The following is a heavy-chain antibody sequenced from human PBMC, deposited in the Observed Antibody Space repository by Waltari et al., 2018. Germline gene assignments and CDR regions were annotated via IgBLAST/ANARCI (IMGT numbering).Heavy chain of an antibody. CDR2: VRSDGSA. D-gene: IGHD7-27*01. CDR1: GFTFSNHW. CDR3: TRDVPNSRFDP. Sequence: GGLVQPGGSLRLSCAGSGFTFSNHWMHWVRQVPGKGLEWVSHVRSDGSATYADSVKGRFTSSRDDAKNTMYLQMNSLRDEDTAVYYCTRDVPNSRFDPWGQGTLVTVSS. V-gene: IGHV3-74*01. J-gene: IGHJ5*02.